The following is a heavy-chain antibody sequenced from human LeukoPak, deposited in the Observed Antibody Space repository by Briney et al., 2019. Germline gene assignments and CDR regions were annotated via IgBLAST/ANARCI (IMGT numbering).Heavy chain of an antibody. CDR3: ARARGYDFWSGYSVYFDY. CDR2: INPNSGGT. V-gene: IGHV1-2*06. CDR1: GYTFTGYY. D-gene: IGHD3-3*01. J-gene: IGHJ4*02. Sequence: ASVKVSCKASGYTFTGYYMHWVRQAPGQGLEWMGRINPNSGGTNYAQKFQGRVTMTRDTSISTAYMELSRLRSDDTAVYYSARARGYDFWSGYSVYFDYWGQGTLVTVSS.